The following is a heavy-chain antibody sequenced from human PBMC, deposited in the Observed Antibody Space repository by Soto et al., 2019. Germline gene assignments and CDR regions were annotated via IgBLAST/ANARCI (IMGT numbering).Heavy chain of an antibody. CDR1: GSAITRYY. Sequence: QVDLVQSGAEVKKPGASVTISCKASGSAITRYYIHWVRQAPGRGLEWMGIINPGGGSASYAQKFQERVTIDKDTSTGTVYMDLRSLRTEDTAVYYCARDTSGWSLNGLDVWGQGTTVNVS. CDR3: ARDTSGWSLNGLDV. J-gene: IGHJ6*02. V-gene: IGHV1-46*01. D-gene: IGHD6-19*01. CDR2: INPGGGSA.